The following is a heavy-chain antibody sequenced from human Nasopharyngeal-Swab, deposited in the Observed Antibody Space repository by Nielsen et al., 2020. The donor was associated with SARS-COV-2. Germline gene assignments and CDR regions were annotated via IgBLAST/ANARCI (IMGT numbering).Heavy chain of an antibody. J-gene: IGHJ4*02. V-gene: IGHV4-39*01. Sequence: WIRQPPGKGPEWIGSIYYSGSTYYNPSLKSRVTISVDTSKNQFSLKLSSVTAADTAVYYCATPWELSAYWGQGTLVTVSS. CDR3: ATPWELSAY. CDR2: IYYSGST. D-gene: IGHD1-26*01.